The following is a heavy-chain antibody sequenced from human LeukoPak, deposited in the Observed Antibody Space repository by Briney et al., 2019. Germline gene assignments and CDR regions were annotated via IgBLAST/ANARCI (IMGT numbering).Heavy chain of an antibody. D-gene: IGHD1-26*01. V-gene: IGHV4-61*08. Sequence: PSQTLSLTCAVSGGSISSGGYYWSWIRQPPGKGLEWIGYIYYSGSTNYNPSLKSRVTISVDTSKNQFSLKLSSVTAADTAVYYCARASWGAILYWGQGTLVTVSS. CDR1: GGSISSGGYY. CDR2: IYYSGST. CDR3: ARASWGAILY. J-gene: IGHJ4*02.